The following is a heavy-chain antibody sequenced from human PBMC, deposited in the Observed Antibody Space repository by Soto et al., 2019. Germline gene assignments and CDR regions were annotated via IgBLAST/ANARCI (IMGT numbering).Heavy chain of an antibody. D-gene: IGHD2-2*02. CDR3: AIGYMDWFDP. CDR1: GDSTSYYY. Sequence: QVQLQESGPGLVKPSETLSLTCTVSGDSTSYYYWSWIRVAPGKGLEWIGSVYHSWSTNYNPSLKSRVTILRDSSKAQFSLKLNSATAADTAVYYCAIGYMDWFDPWGQGTLVTVSS. J-gene: IGHJ5*02. CDR2: VYHSWST. V-gene: IGHV4-59*08.